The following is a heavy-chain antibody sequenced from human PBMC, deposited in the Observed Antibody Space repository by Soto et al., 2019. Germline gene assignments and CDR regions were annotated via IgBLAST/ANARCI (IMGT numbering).Heavy chain of an antibody. D-gene: IGHD4-17*01. CDR1: GFTFNPYT. Sequence: EVQLVESGGGLVKPGESLRLSCAASGFTFNPYTRVWGRQAPGKGLAWVSSISTSSNYIYYTDSVKGRFTTSRDNAKKSLFLQLTSLRAEDTAVYYCARDRGVNSHYLSGMTGEVDLWGEGTPVTVSS. J-gene: IGHJ5*02. V-gene: IGHV3-21*01. CDR3: ARDRGVNSHYLSGMTGEVDL. CDR2: ISTSSNYI.